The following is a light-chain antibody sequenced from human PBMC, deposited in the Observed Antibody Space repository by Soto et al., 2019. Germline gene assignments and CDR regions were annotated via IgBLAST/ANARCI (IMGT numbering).Light chain of an antibody. J-gene: IGLJ1*01. CDR1: SSDVGGYNY. CDR2: EVS. V-gene: IGLV2-14*01. CDR3: SSYTSSSTLLYV. Sequence: VLTQPASVSGSPGQSITISCTGTSSDVGGYNYVSWYQQHPGKAPKLMIYEVSNRPSGVSNRFSGSKSGNTASLTISGLQAEDEADYYCSSYTSSSTLLYVFGTGTKVTVL.